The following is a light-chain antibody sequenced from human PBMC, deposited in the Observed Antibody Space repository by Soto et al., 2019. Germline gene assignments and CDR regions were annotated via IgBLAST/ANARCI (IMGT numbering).Light chain of an antibody. CDR2: TTS. CDR3: QYYNNYCWT. J-gene: IGKJ1*01. CDR1: QSISSW. Sequence: DIQLTQSPSTLSASVGDIVTITCRASQSISSWLAWYQQKPGKAPKFLIYTTSNLESGVPSRFSGSGSGTEFTLTISSLQPDDFATYYCQYYNNYCWTFGQGTQVEIK. V-gene: IGKV1-5*03.